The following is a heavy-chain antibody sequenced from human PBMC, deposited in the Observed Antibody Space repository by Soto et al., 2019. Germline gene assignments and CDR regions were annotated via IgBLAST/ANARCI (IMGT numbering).Heavy chain of an antibody. J-gene: IGHJ6*02. CDR1: GGSISSGDYY. CDR3: ARAGGSGLYYYGMDV. CDR2: IYYSGST. Sequence: SETLSLTCTVSGGSISSGDYYWSWIRQPPGKGLEWIGYIYYSGSTYYNPSLKSRVTISVDTSKNQFSLKLSSVTAADTAVYYCARAGGSGLYYYGMDVWGQGTTVTVSS. D-gene: IGHD3-10*01. V-gene: IGHV4-30-4*01.